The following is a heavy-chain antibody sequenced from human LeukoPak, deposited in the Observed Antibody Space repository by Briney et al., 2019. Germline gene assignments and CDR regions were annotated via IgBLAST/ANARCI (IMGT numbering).Heavy chain of an antibody. V-gene: IGHV3-23*01. CDR1: GFTFSSYA. CDR2: ISGSGGST. CDR3: AKVGYDSSGPYYYYGMDV. J-gene: IGHJ6*02. D-gene: IGHD3-22*01. Sequence: PGGSLRLSCAASGFTFSSYAMSWVRQAPGKGLEWVSAISGSGGSTYYADSVKGRFTISRDNSKNTLYLQMNSLRAEDTAVYYCAKVGYDSSGPYYYYGMDVWGQGTTVTVSS.